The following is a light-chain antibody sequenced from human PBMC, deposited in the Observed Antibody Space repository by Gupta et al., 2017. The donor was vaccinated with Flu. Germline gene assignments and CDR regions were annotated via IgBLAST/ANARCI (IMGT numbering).Light chain of an antibody. CDR3: QQYYSTPQGIT. Sequence: DIVMTQSPDSLAVSLGERATINCKSSQSVLYSSNNKNYLAWYQQKPGQPSKLLIYWASTRESGVPDRFSGSGSGTDFTLTISSLQAEDVAVYYCQQYYSTPQGITFGPGTKVDIK. J-gene: IGKJ3*01. CDR1: QSVLYSSNNKNY. V-gene: IGKV4-1*01. CDR2: WAS.